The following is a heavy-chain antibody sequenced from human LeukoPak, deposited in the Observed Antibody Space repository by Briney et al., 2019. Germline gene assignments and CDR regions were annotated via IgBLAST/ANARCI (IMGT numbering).Heavy chain of an antibody. Sequence: PSETLSLTCTVSGGSISSYSWSWIRQPPGKGLEWIGYIYYSGSTNYNPSLKSRVTISVDTSKNQFSLKLSSVTAADTAVYYCARASIADDAFDIWGQGTMVTVSS. CDR1: GGSISSYS. J-gene: IGHJ3*02. D-gene: IGHD6-6*01. V-gene: IGHV4-59*01. CDR3: ARASIADDAFDI. CDR2: IYYSGST.